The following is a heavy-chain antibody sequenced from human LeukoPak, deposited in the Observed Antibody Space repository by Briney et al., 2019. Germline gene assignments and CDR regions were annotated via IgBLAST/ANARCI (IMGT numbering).Heavy chain of an antibody. Sequence: GESLKISCKGSGYSFTSYWIGWVRQMPGKGLEWLGIIYPGDSDTRYSPSFQGQVTISADKSINTAFVQWSSLKASDTAIYYCARRTPEYTNRWYFDLWGRGTLVTVSS. CDR2: IYPGDSDT. CDR3: ARRTPEYTNRWYFDL. D-gene: IGHD6-6*01. CDR1: GYSFTSYW. V-gene: IGHV5-51*01. J-gene: IGHJ2*01.